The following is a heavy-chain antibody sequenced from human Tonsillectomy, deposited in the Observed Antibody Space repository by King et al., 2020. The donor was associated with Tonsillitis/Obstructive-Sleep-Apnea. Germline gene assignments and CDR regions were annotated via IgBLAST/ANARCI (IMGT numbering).Heavy chain of an antibody. V-gene: IGHV5-51*01. CDR2: IYPGDSDT. J-gene: IGHJ3*02. CDR1: GYSFTSYW. CDR3: ARHRGMGAARPRAFDI. D-gene: IGHD6-6*01. Sequence: QLVQSGAEVKKPGESLKISCKGSGYSFTSYWIGWVRQMPGKGLEWMGIIYPGDSDTRYSPSFQGQVTISADKSISTAYLQWSSLTASDTAMYYCARHRGMGAARPRAFDIWGQGTMVTVSS.